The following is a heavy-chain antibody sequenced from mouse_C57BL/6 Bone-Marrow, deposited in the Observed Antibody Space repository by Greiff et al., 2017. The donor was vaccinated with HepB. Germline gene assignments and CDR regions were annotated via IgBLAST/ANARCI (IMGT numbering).Heavy chain of an antibody. Sequence: EVQLQQSGPELVKPGASVKISCKASGYTFTDYYMNWVKQSHGQSLEWIGDINPNNGGTSYNQKFKGKATLTVDKSSSTAYMELRSLTSEDSAVYYCATHYYGSSSYFDYWGQGTTLTVSS. J-gene: IGHJ2*01. V-gene: IGHV1-26*01. CDR2: INPNNGGT. CDR3: ATHYYGSSSYFDY. D-gene: IGHD1-1*01. CDR1: GYTFTDYY.